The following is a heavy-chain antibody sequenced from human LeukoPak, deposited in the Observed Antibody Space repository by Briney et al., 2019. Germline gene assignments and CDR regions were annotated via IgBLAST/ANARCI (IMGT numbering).Heavy chain of an antibody. D-gene: IGHD6-13*01. Sequence: GGSLRLSCTASGFTFGDYAMSWVRQAPGKGLEWVSAISGSGGSTYYADSVKGRFTISRDNSKNTLYLQMNSLRAEDTAVYYCAHVAAAGTFFDYWGQGTLVTVSS. CDR1: GFTFGDYA. V-gene: IGHV3-23*01. CDR2: ISGSGGST. CDR3: AHVAAAGTFFDY. J-gene: IGHJ4*02.